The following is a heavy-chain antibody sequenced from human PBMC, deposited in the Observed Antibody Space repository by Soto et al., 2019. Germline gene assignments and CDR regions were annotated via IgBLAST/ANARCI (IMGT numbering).Heavy chain of an antibody. CDR2: IYYSGST. D-gene: IGHD3-3*01. CDR3: ARHRRSFGVVIWIGADYVMDV. Sequence: SETLSLTCTVSGGSISGSSYYWGWIRQPPGKGLEWIGSIYYSGSTYYNPSLKSRVTISVDTSKNQFSLRLSSVTAADTAVYYCARHRRSFGVVIWIGADYVMDVWGQGTTVTVSS. J-gene: IGHJ6*02. V-gene: IGHV4-39*01. CDR1: GGSISGSSYY.